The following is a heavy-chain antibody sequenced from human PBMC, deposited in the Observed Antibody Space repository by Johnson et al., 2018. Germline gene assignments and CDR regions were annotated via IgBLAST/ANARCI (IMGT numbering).Heavy chain of an antibody. D-gene: IGHD1-26*01. Sequence: EVQLVESGGGLVQPGRSLRLSCAASGFTFDDYAMHWVRQAPGKGLEWVSGISWNSGSIGYADSVKGRFTISRDSSKNTLFLQMSSLRAEDTAVYYCAKVGGVGATDAFDGWGRGTMVTVSS. V-gene: IGHV3-9*01. CDR3: AKVGGVGATDAFDG. CDR2: ISWNSGSI. J-gene: IGHJ3*01. CDR1: GFTFDDYA.